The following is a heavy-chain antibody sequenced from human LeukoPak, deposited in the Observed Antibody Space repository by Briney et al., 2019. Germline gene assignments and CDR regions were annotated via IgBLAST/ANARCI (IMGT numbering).Heavy chain of an antibody. CDR1: GFTVSSNY. Sequence: GGSLRLSCAASGFTVSSNYMSWVRQAPGEGLEWVSVIYSGGSTYYADSVKGRFTISRDNSKNTLYLQMNSLRAEDTAVYYCARGIVVVPAARTRYYMDVWGKGTTVTVSS. D-gene: IGHD2-2*01. V-gene: IGHV3-53*01. CDR2: IYSGGST. CDR3: ARGIVVVPAARTRYYMDV. J-gene: IGHJ6*03.